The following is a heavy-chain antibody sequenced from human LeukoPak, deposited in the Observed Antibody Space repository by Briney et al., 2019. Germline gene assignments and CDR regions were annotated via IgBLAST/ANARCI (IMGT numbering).Heavy chain of an antibody. CDR1: GGTFSSYA. J-gene: IGHJ6*03. Sequence: SVKVSCKASGGTFSSYAIIWVRQAPGQGLEWMGGIIPIFGTANYAQKFQGRVTITTDESTSTAYMELSSLRSEDTAVYYCARASGRSYYHYYYMDVWGKRTTVTVSS. CDR3: ARASGRSYYHYYYMDV. D-gene: IGHD1-26*01. V-gene: IGHV1-69*05. CDR2: IIPIFGTA.